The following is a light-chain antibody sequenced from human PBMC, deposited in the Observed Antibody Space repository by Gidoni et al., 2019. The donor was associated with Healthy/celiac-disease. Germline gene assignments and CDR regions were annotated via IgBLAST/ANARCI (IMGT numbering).Light chain of an antibody. CDR1: QRVSSY. CDR3: QQRSNWPPWLT. V-gene: IGKV3-11*01. CDR2: DAS. Sequence: EIVLPQSPATLSLSPGERATLSCRASQRVSSYLAWYQQKPGQAPRLLIYDASNRATGIPARFSGGGAGADFTLTIGSLEPEDFAVYSWQQRSNWPPWLTFGGGTKVEIK. J-gene: IGKJ4*01.